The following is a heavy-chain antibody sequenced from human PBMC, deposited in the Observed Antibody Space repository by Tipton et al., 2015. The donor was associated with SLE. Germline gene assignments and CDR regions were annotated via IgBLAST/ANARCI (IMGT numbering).Heavy chain of an antibody. CDR1: GGAFSGYP. Sequence: SLTCAVYGGAFSGYPWTWIRQPPGQGLEWIGEIADTGSPNYNPALQSPVTISLDTSKSQFSLILNSLTAGDTAVYYCARGPFQRWPPGAYWGQGTLVTVSS. D-gene: IGHD6-19*01. CDR3: ARGPFQRWPPGAY. V-gene: IGHV4-34*01. J-gene: IGHJ4*02. CDR2: IADTGSP.